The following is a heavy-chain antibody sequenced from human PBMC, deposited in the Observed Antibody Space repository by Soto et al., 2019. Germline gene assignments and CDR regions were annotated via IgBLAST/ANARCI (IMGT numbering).Heavy chain of an antibody. CDR1: GFTFSSYS. CDR3: ARAKLLMVRGGGMDV. J-gene: IGHJ6*02. CDR2: TSSSSSYI. Sequence: PGGSLRLSCAASGFTFSSYSMNWVRQAPGKGLEWVSSTSSSSSYIYYADSVKGRFTISRDNAKNSLYLQMNSLRAEDTAVYYCARAKLLMVRGGGMDVWGQGTTVTVSS. D-gene: IGHD3-10*01. V-gene: IGHV3-21*01.